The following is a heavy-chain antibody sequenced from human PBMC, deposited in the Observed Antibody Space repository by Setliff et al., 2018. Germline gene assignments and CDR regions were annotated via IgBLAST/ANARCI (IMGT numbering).Heavy chain of an antibody. CDR2: ISYDGSNK. D-gene: IGHD3-3*01. V-gene: IGHV3-30*18. CDR1: GFTFSSYG. CDR3: AKGFGGRGYDYYYMDV. Sequence: PGGSLRLSCAASGFTFSSYGMHWVRQAPGKGLEWVAVISYDGSNKYYADSVKGRFTISRDNSKNTLYLQMNSLRAEDTAVYYCAKGFGGRGYDYYYMDVWGKGTTVTVSS. J-gene: IGHJ6*03.